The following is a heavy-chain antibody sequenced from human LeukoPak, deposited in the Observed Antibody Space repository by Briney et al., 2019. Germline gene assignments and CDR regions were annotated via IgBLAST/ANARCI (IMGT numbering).Heavy chain of an antibody. CDR1: GGSIRSYY. CDR3: ARGINVGATSK. J-gene: IGHJ4*02. CDR2: IHYSGRT. Sequence: PSETLSLTCTVSGGSIRSYYWSWIRQPPGKGLEWIGCIHYSGRTKYNPSLKSRVTISVDTSKNQFSLILTSVTAADTAVYFCARGINVGATSKWGQGALVTVSS. V-gene: IGHV4-59*01. D-gene: IGHD1-26*01.